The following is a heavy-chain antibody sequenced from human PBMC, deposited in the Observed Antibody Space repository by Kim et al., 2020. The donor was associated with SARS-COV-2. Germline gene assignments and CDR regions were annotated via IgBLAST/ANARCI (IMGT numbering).Heavy chain of an antibody. CDR1: GFILSPHP. D-gene: IGHD6-6*01. V-gene: IGHV3-21*06. CDR2: ISESSLYI. J-gene: IGHJ6*02. Sequence: GGSLRLSCAASGFILSPHPMVWVRQAPGKGLEWVSSISESSLYIHYGESVKGRFAISRDDAKNLLYLQMNSLRVEDTAVYYCARVSPTQLELGYALDVWGHGTTVTVSS. CDR3: ARVSPTQLELGYALDV.